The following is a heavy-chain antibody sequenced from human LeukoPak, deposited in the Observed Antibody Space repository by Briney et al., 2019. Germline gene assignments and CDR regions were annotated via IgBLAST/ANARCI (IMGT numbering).Heavy chain of an antibody. Sequence: SETLSLTCAVSGGSISSSNWWSWVRQPPGKGLEWIGEIYHSGSTNYNPSLKSRVTISVDKSKNQFSLKLSSVTAADTAVHYCARAYSGSYPEPGVDYWGQGTLVTVSS. D-gene: IGHD1-26*01. J-gene: IGHJ4*02. CDR1: GGSISSSNW. V-gene: IGHV4-4*02. CDR2: IYHSGST. CDR3: ARAYSGSYPEPGVDY.